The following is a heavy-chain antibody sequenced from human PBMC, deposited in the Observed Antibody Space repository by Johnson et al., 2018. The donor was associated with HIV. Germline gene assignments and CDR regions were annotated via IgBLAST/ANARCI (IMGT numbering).Heavy chain of an antibody. V-gene: IGHV3-30*02. D-gene: IGHD1-26*01. CDR3: ARWSTEGSDAFDI. CDR2: IRYDGSRK. J-gene: IGHJ3*02. CDR1: GFTFSYYG. Sequence: VQLVESGGGVVQPGRSLRLSCAASGFTFSYYGMHWVRQAPGKGLEWVAFIRYDGSRKHYADSVKGRFTISRDNSKNTMYLQMNSLRAEDTAVYYCARWSTEGSDAFDIWGQGTMVTGSS.